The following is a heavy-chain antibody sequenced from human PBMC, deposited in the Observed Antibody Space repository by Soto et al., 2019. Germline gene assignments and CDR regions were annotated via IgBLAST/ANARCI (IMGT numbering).Heavy chain of an antibody. CDR3: ARGLGGRMDD. CDR2: IIPILGET. V-gene: IGHV1-69*08. Sequence: QVQLVQSGAEVKKPGSSVRVSYKASGTVFSSYTISWVRQAPGQGLEWMGRIIPILGETNSAQKFQDRVTLTADKSTNTAYMELNSLRLEDTAVYYCARGLGGRMDDWGQGTTVTVSS. J-gene: IGHJ6*02. D-gene: IGHD3-16*01. CDR1: GTVFSSYT.